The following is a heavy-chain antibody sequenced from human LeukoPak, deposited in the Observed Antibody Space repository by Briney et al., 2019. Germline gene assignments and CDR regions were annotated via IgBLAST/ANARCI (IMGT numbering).Heavy chain of an antibody. J-gene: IGHJ4*02. CDR3: ARDLLGSAYY. CDR1: GYTFTSYG. Sequence: ASVKVSCKASGYTFTSYGISWVRQAPGQGLEWMGWINPNSGGTNYAQKFQGWVTMTRDTSISTAYMELSRLRSDDTAVYYCARDLLGSAYYWGQGTLVTVSS. D-gene: IGHD3-10*01. V-gene: IGHV1-2*04. CDR2: INPNSGGT.